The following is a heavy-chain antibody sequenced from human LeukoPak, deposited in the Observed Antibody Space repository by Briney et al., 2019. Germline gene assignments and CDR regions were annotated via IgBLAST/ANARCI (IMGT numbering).Heavy chain of an antibody. CDR3: ARSPTYYYDSSGYKQTYYFDY. V-gene: IGHV6-1*01. CDR2: TYYRSKWYN. D-gene: IGHD3-22*01. Sequence: SQTLSLTCAISGDSVSSNSAAWNWIRQSPSRGLEWLGRTYYRSKWYNDYAVSVKSRITINPDTSKNQFSLQLNSVTPGDTAVYYCARSPTYYYDSSGYKQTYYFDYWGQGTLVTVSS. CDR1: GDSVSSNSAA. J-gene: IGHJ4*02.